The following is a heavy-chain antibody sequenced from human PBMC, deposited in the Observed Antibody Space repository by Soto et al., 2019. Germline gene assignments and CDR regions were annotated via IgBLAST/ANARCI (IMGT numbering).Heavy chain of an antibody. Sequence: LKISCKGSGYSFTSYWIGWVRQMPGKGLEWMGIIYPGDSDTRYSPSFQGQVTISADKSISTAYLQWSSLKASDTAMYYCARQRSCRAFRSANYVPGVFGFDYLGQGTLVTVSS. D-gene: IGHD3-10*02. CDR2: IYPGDSDT. J-gene: IGHJ4*02. V-gene: IGHV5-51*01. CDR1: GYSFTSYW. CDR3: ARQRSCRAFRSANYVPGVFGFDY.